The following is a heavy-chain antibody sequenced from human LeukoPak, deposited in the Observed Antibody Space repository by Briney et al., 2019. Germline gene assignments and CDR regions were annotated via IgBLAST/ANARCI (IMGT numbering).Heavy chain of an antibody. CDR1: GYIISSYY. V-gene: IGHV1-46*01. D-gene: IGHD2-15*01. J-gene: IGHJ4*02. CDR3: ARDSFTTNHRVDIEDY. Sequence: ASVTVSCKASGYIISSYYIHWVRQAPGQGLEWMGIISPSGGGTSYAQRFQGRVSVARDTSTNTVYMELSGLRSEDTAVYYCARDSFTTNHRVDIEDYWGQGTLVTVSS. CDR2: ISPSGGGT.